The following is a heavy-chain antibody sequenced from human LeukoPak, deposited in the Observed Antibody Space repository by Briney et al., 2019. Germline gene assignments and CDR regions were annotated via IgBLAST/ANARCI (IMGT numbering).Heavy chain of an antibody. J-gene: IGHJ6*02. Sequence: GASVKVSCKASGYTFSGHYMHWVRQAPGQGLEWMGWISAYNGNTNYAQKLQGRVTMTTDTSTSTAYMELRSLRTDDTAVYYCARDPTGSSSWYVYYYYYGMDVWGQGTTVTVSS. CDR2: ISAYNGNT. CDR3: ARDPTGSSSWYVYYYYYGMDV. D-gene: IGHD6-13*01. CDR1: GYTFSGHY. V-gene: IGHV1-18*04.